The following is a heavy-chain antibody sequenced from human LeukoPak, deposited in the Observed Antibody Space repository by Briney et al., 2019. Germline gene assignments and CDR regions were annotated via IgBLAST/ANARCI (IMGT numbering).Heavy chain of an antibody. Sequence: GGSLRLSCAASGFTFSSYSMNWVRQAPGKGLEWVSSISSSSSYIYYADSVKGRFTISRDNAKNSLYLQMNSLRAEDTAVYYCARSVAAGLKDAFDIWGQGTMVTVSS. CDR2: ISSSSSYI. V-gene: IGHV3-21*01. CDR3: ARSVAAGLKDAFDI. D-gene: IGHD6-13*01. CDR1: GFTFSSYS. J-gene: IGHJ3*02.